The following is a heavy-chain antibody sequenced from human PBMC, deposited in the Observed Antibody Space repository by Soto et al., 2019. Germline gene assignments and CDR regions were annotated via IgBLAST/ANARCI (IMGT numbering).Heavy chain of an antibody. Sequence: EVQLVESGGGLVQPGGSLRLSCAASGFTFGTHAMHWVRQAPGKGLEYVSGISSNGGSTYHANSVKGRFTISRDNSKNTLYLQMGSMRAEDMAVYYCARGGAGAVEPAAVHNYFDYWGQGTLVTVSS. J-gene: IGHJ4*02. CDR1: GFTFGTHA. CDR3: ARGGAGAVEPAAVHNYFDY. V-gene: IGHV3-64*01. CDR2: ISSNGGST. D-gene: IGHD2-2*01.